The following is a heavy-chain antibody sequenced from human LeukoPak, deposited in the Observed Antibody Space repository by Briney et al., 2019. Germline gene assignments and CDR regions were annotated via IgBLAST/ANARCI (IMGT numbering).Heavy chain of an antibody. V-gene: IGHV4-38-2*02. CDR1: GYSISSGYY. CDR3: ARAYYYDSSGYPQGAFDI. J-gene: IGHJ3*02. D-gene: IGHD3-22*01. CDR2: IHHSGST. Sequence: PSETLSLTCTVSGYSISSGYYWGWIRQPPGKGLEWIGSIHHSGSTYYNPSLKSRVTISVDTSKNQFSLKLSSVTAADTAVYYCARAYYYDSSGYPQGAFDIWGQGTMVTVSS.